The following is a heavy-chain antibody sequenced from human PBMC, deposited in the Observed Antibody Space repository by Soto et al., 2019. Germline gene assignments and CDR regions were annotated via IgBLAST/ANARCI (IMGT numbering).Heavy chain of an antibody. V-gene: IGHV5-10-1*01. D-gene: IGHD6-13*01. J-gene: IGHJ6*02. Sequence: GESLKISCKGSGYSFTSYWISWVRQMPGKGLEWMGRIDPSDSYTNYSPSFQGHVTISADKSISTAYLQWSSLKASDTAMYYCTRHTWESSSWLFYYYYGMDVWGQGTTVTVS. CDR3: TRHTWESSSWLFYYYYGMDV. CDR1: GYSFTSYW. CDR2: IDPSDSYT.